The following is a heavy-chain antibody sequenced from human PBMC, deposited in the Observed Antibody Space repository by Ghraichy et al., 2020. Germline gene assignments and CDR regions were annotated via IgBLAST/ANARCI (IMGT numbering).Heavy chain of an antibody. CDR3: ARMYCSSTSCPRGYYYYGMDV. D-gene: IGHD2-2*01. CDR2: ISAYNGNT. V-gene: IGHV1-18*01. Sequence: ASVKVSCKASGYTFTSYGISWVRQAPGPGLEWMGWISAYNGNTNYAQKLQGRVTMTTDTSTSTAYMELSSLRFDDTAVYYCARMYCSSTSCPRGYYYYGMDVWGQGTTVTVSS. J-gene: IGHJ6*02. CDR1: GYTFTSYG.